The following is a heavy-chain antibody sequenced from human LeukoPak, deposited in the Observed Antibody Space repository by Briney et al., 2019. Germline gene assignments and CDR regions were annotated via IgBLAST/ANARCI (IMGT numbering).Heavy chain of an antibody. J-gene: IGHJ5*02. Sequence: SETLSLTCAVYGGSFSGYYWSWIRQPPGKGLEWIGEINHSGSTNYNPSLKSRVTISADTSKNQFSLKLISVTAADTAVYYCASTGYTSGWYAEGWLDPWGQGTLVTVSS. CDR2: INHSGST. CDR3: ASTGYTSGWYAEGWLDP. D-gene: IGHD6-19*01. V-gene: IGHV4-34*01. CDR1: GGSFSGYY.